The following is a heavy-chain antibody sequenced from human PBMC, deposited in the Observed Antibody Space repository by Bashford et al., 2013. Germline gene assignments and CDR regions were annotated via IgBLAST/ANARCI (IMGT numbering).Heavy chain of an antibody. D-gene: IGHD3-10*01. CDR1: GYTLTELS. CDR3: ATDLLRSFGDTRPAY. J-gene: IGHJ4*02. Sequence: ASVKVSCKVSGYTLTELSMHWVRQAPGKGLEWMGGFDPEDGETIYAQKFQGRVTMTEDTSTDTAYMELSSLRSEYTAVYYCATDLLRSFGDTRPAYWGQGTLVTVSS. CDR2: FDPEDGET. V-gene: IGHV1-24*01.